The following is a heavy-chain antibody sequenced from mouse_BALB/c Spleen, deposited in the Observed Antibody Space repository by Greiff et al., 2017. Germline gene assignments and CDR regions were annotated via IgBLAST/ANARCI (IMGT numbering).Heavy chain of an antibody. Sequence: DVKLVESGGGLVKPGGSLKLSCAASGFTFSSYAMSWVRQTPEKRLEWVAFISSGGSTYYPDSVKGRFTISRDNARNILYMQMSSLRYEDTAMYYGTREATGLDYWGQGTTLTVSS. V-gene: IGHV5-6-5*01. J-gene: IGHJ2*01. CDR2: ISSGGST. CDR1: GFTFSSYA. D-gene: IGHD4-1*02. CDR3: TREATGLDY.